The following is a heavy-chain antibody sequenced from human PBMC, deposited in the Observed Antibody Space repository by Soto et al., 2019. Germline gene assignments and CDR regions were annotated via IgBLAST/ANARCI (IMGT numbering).Heavy chain of an antibody. CDR2: ISHDGSNK. CDR3: AKAAMIVVVMEGFFDH. V-gene: IGHV3-30*18. CDR1: GFTFSSYG. D-gene: IGHD3-22*01. J-gene: IGHJ4*02. Sequence: PGGSLRHSCAASGFTFSSYGMHWVRQAPGKGLEWVAVISHDGSNKYYADSVKGRSTIYRENSKNTLYLQMNSLRAEDTAVYYCAKAAMIVVVMEGFFDHWGQGT.